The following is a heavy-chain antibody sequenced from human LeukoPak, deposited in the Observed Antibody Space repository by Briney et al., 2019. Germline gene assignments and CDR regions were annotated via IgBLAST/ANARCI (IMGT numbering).Heavy chain of an antibody. V-gene: IGHV1-69*05. J-gene: IGHJ3*02. CDR3: AREYSYGYEVSAFDI. CDR1: GGTFGSYA. D-gene: IGHD5-18*01. Sequence: VASVKVSCKASGGTFGSYAISWVRQAPGQGLEWMGRIIPIFGTANYAQKFQGRVTITTDESTSTAYMELSSLRSEDTAVYYCAREYSYGYEVSAFDIWGQGTMVTVSS. CDR2: IIPIFGTA.